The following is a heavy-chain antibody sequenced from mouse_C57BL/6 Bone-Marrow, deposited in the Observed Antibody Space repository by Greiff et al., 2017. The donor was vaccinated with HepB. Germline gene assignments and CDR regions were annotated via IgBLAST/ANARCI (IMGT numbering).Heavy chain of an antibody. V-gene: IGHV1-15*01. CDR2: IDPETGGT. J-gene: IGHJ4*01. Sequence: VQVVESGAELVRPGASVTLSCKASGYTFTDYEMHWVKQTPVHGLEWIGAIDPETGGTAYNQKFKGKAILTADKSSSTAYMELRSLTSEDSAVYYGTGSLDYWGQGTSVTVSS. CDR3: TGSLDY. CDR1: GYTFTDYE.